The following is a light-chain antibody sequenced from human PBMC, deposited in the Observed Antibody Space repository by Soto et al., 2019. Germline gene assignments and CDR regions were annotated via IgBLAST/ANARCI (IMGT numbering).Light chain of an antibody. Sequence: DIVLTQSPSTLSLSLGDRATLSCRASQSVSSYLAWYQQKPGKAPRLLIYDASNRATGIPARFSGSGSGTDFTLTISSLEPEDFAVYYCQQRSNWPLTFGGGTKVEIK. CDR2: DAS. V-gene: IGKV3-11*01. CDR1: QSVSSY. J-gene: IGKJ4*01. CDR3: QQRSNWPLT.